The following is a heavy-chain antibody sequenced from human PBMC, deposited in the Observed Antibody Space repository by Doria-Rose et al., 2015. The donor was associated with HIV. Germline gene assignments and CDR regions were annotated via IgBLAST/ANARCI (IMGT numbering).Heavy chain of an antibody. CDR2: IFPDDER. D-gene: IGHD6-13*01. Sequence: QVTLKESDPVLVKPTETLTLTCTVSGVSLSSPGMGVSWIRQPPGKALEWLANIFPDDERSYKTTLKSRLTISRGTSKSQLVVTMTDMDPVDTATYYCARIKSSRWYHKYYFDFWGQGTLVIVSA. CDR3: ARIKSSRWYHKYYFDF. J-gene: IGHJ4*02. V-gene: IGHV2-26*01. CDR1: GVSLSSPGMG.